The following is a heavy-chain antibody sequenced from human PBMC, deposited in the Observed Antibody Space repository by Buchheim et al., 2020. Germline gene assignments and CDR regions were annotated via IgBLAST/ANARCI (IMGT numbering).Heavy chain of an antibody. J-gene: IGHJ4*02. CDR2: ISYDGSNK. CDR3: AKDPYSGYDYQGIDY. Sequence: QVQLVESGGGVVQPGRSLRLSCAASGFTFSSYGMHWVRQAPGKGLEWVAVISYDGSNKYYADSVKGRFTISRDNSKNKLYLQMNSLRAEDTAVYYCAKDPYSGYDYQGIDYWGQGTL. V-gene: IGHV3-30*18. D-gene: IGHD5-12*01. CDR1: GFTFSSYG.